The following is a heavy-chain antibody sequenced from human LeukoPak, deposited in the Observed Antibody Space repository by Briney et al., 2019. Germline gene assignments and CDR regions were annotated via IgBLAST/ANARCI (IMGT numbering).Heavy chain of an antibody. CDR3: ARGDCSGGSCYLFDY. V-gene: IGHV4-39*01. J-gene: IGHJ4*02. CDR2: IYYSGST. D-gene: IGHD2-15*01. CDR1: GGSISSSSYY. Sequence: PSETLSLTCTVSGGSISSSSYYWGWIRPPPGKVLELIGSIYYSGSTYYKPSLKSRVTISVDTSKNQSALQLSSVTAADTAVYYCARGDCSGGSCYLFDYWGQGALVTVSS.